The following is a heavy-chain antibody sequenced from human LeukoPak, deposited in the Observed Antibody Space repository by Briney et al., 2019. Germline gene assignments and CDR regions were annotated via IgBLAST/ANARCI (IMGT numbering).Heavy chain of an antibody. CDR3: ARMGPYSSSWPYFDY. D-gene: IGHD6-13*01. CDR2: IYHSGST. Sequence: SETLSLTCTVSGGSISSYYWSWIRQPPGKGLEWIGYIYHSGSTNYNPSLKSRVTISVDTSKNQFSLKLSSVTAADTAVYYCARMGPYSSSWPYFDYWGQGTLVTVSS. V-gene: IGHV4-59*01. CDR1: GGSISSYY. J-gene: IGHJ4*02.